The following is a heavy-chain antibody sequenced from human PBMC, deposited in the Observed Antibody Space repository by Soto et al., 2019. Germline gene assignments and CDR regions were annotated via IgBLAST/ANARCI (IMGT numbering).Heavy chain of an antibody. CDR2: IYHSGST. V-gene: IGHV4-30-2*01. CDR3: ARDHLGAYHAFDI. D-gene: IGHD7-27*01. J-gene: IGHJ3*02. Sequence: SETLSLTCAVSGGSISRGGYSWSWIRQPPGKGLEWIGYIYHSGSTYYNPSLKSRVTISVDRSKNQFSLKLSSVTAADTAVYYCARDHLGAYHAFDIWGQGTMVTVSS. CDR1: GGSISRGGYS.